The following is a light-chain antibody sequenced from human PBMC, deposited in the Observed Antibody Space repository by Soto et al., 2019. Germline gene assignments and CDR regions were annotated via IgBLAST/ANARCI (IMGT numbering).Light chain of an antibody. CDR3: QQYGSFPYT. CDR1: QSVSSSY. CDR2: GAS. V-gene: IGKV3-20*01. Sequence: EIVLTQSPGTLSLSPGERATLSCRASQSVSSSYLAWYQQKPGQAPRLLIYGASSRATGIPDRFSGSGYGTDFTLTISRLEPEDFAVYYCQQYGSFPYTFGQGTKLEIK. J-gene: IGKJ2*01.